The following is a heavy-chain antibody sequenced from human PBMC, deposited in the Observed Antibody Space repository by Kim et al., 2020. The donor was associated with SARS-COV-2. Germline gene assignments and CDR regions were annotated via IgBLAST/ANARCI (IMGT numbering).Heavy chain of an antibody. CDR3: AKGPIAIVPGGQMWLDP. Sequence: GGSLRLSCAASGLTFRNYGMHWVRQAPGKGLEWVADISYDGTIQYYGDAVEGRFTISRDNSKNTLYLQMNSLRVEDTAVYYCAKGPIAIVPGGQMWLDPWGQGTLVTVSS. J-gene: IGHJ5*02. CDR1: GLTFRNYG. CDR2: ISYDGTIQ. V-gene: IGHV3-30*18. D-gene: IGHD2-2*01.